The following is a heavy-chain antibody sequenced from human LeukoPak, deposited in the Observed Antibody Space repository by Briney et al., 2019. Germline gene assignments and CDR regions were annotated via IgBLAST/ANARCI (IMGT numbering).Heavy chain of an antibody. CDR2: MNPNSGNT. CDR1: GYTFTSYD. CDR3: ARGNLDIVATINHYYYYYMDV. D-gene: IGHD5-12*01. V-gene: IGHV1-8*01. Sequence: ASVKVSCKASGYTFTSYDINWLRQATGQGLEWMGWMNPNSGNTGYAQKFQGRVTMTRNTSISTAYMELSSLRSEDTAVYYCARGNLDIVATINHYYYYYMDVWGKGTTVTVSS. J-gene: IGHJ6*03.